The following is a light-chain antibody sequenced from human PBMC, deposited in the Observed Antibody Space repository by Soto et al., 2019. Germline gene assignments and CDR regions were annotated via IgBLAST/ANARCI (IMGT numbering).Light chain of an antibody. J-gene: IGKJ1*01. CDR3: QQGFSAPPWT. CDR2: YAS. Sequence: DIQMTQSPSSLSASVGDRVTITCRSSQTINNYLNWYQQRPGKALKVIIYYASNLQSGVPSRFSGSGSGTDFTLTISSLQPEDFATYYCQQGFSAPPWTFGQGTKVEI. CDR1: QTINNY. V-gene: IGKV1-39*01.